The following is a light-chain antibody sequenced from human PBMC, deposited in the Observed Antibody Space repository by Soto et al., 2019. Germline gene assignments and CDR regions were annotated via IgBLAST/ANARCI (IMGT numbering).Light chain of an antibody. J-gene: IGKJ1*01. CDR1: PSLSSSY. Sequence: EIVVTPSPCTLSLSSVERATLSCGARPSLSSSYLAWYQQKPAQALTLLIYGASSRAPGIPARFSGSGSGTAFTPPISRLEPEEFAVYYCQHFVNSPTWTFGQGTKVDIK. V-gene: IGKV3-20*01. CDR2: GAS. CDR3: QHFVNSPTWT.